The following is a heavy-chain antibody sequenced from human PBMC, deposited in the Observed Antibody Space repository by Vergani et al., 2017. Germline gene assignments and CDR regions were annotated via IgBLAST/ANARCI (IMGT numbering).Heavy chain of an antibody. V-gene: IGHV1-69*06. CDR2: IIPIFGTA. CDR3: ARVNIVVVVAATSPDYYYYGMDV. D-gene: IGHD2-15*01. Sequence: QVQLVQSGAEVKKPGPSVKVSCKASGGTFSSYAISWVRQAPGQGLEWMGGIIPIFGTANYAQKFQGRVTITADKSTSTAYMELSSLRSEDTAVYYCARVNIVVVVAATSPDYYYYGMDVWGQGTTVAVSS. J-gene: IGHJ6*02. CDR1: GGTFSSYA.